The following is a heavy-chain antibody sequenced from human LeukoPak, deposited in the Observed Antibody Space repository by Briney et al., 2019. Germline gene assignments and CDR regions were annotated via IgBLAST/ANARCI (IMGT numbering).Heavy chain of an antibody. CDR1: GGSISSYY. Sequence: SETLSLTCTVSGGSISSYYWSWIRQPPGKGLEWSGEINHSGSTNYNPSLKSRVTISVDTSKNQFSLKLSSVTAADTAVYYCARFAAASTSAFDYWGQGTLVTVSS. D-gene: IGHD6-25*01. J-gene: IGHJ4*02. CDR2: INHSGST. V-gene: IGHV4-34*01. CDR3: ARFAAASTSAFDY.